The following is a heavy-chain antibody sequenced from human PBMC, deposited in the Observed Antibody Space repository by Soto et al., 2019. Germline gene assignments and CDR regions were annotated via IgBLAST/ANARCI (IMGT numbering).Heavy chain of an antibody. V-gene: IGHV3-53*01. CDR3: ARTAVDARYKDAFDI. J-gene: IGHJ3*02. CDR1: GLIVSSNY. Sequence: PGGSLRLSCAASGLIVSSNYMSWVRQAPGKGLEWVSIIYSGGSPYHAESVKGRFSISRDNSKNTLYLQMNSLRAEDTAVYYCARTAVDARYKDAFDIWGQGTLVTVSS. D-gene: IGHD2-15*01. CDR2: IYSGGSP.